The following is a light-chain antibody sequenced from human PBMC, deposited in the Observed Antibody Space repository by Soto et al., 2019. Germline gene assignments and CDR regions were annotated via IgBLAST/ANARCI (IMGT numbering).Light chain of an antibody. CDR3: SSYTNINTRACI. CDR2: EVT. J-gene: IGLJ1*01. Sequence: QSVLTQPASVSGSPGQSITISCTGTSGDIGSYNRVSWYQQHPGKAPKLIIYEVTDRPSGASNRFSGSKSGDTASLTISGLQAEDEAEYYCSSYTNINTRACIFGTGTNVTVL. V-gene: IGLV2-14*01. CDR1: SGDIGSYNR.